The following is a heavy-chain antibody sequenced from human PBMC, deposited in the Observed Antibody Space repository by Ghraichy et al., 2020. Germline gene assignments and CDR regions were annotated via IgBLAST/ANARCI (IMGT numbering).Heavy chain of an antibody. J-gene: IGHJ4*02. CDR3: AKGDRNSGWYD. D-gene: IGHD6-19*01. CDR1: GFTFSSYA. V-gene: IGHV3-23*01. Sequence: GGSLRLSCEASGFTFSSYAMHWVRQAPGKGLEWVSSISSRGGSTFYANSVKGRFTISRDNSKNTLYMQMSSLRAEDTAVYYCAKGDRNSGWYDWGQGTLVTVSS. CDR2: ISSRGGST.